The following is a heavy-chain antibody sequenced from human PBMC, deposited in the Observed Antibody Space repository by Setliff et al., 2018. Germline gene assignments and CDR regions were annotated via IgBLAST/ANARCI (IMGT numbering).Heavy chain of an antibody. CDR2: INTNSGDT. V-gene: IGHV1-2*02. CDR1: PYSYSGYY. J-gene: IGHJ5*02. Sequence: ASVKVSCKTSPYSYSGYYIHWVRQAPGQGLEWMGWINTNSGDTRYAQKFQGRVTMTRDTSISTAYMELSRLRSDDTAVYYCARTKGFVDGYLDPWGQGTLVTVSS. D-gene: IGHD3-10*01. CDR3: ARTKGFVDGYLDP.